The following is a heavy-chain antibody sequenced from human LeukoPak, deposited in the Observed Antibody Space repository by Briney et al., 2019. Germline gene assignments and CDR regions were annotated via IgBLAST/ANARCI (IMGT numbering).Heavy chain of an antibody. V-gene: IGHV3-33*06. J-gene: IGHJ6*03. D-gene: IGHD5-24*01. CDR3: AKDGDAYTEFYYYYMDV. CDR2: IWHDGSNK. CDR1: GFTLSDYG. Sequence: PGRSPRLSCAASGFTLSDYGLHWVRQAPGKGLEWVALIWHDGSNKYYADSVMGRFTISRDNSKNTLYLQMNSLRAEDTAMYYCAKDGDAYTEFYYYYMDVWGKGTTVTVSS.